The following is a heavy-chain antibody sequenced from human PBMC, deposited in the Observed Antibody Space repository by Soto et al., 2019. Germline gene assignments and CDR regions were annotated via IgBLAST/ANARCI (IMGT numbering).Heavy chain of an antibody. CDR2: ISYDGSNK. D-gene: IGHD3-3*01. CDR3: VQGWGRITIFGVIHSMDV. J-gene: IGHJ6*02. Sequence: QVQLVESGGGVVQPGRSLRLSCAASGFTFSSYGMHWVRQAPGKGLEWVAVISYDGSNKYYADSVKGRFTISRNNSKNTLYLQMKGLRAEGTAVYCCVQGWGRITIFGVIHSMDVWGQGTTVTVSS. V-gene: IGHV3-30*18. CDR1: GFTFSSYG.